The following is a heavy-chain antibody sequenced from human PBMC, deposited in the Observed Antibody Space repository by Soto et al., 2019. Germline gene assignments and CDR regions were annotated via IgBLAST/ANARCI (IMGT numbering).Heavy chain of an antibody. CDR1: GFTFSTYA. D-gene: IGHD2-2*01. Sequence: GGSLRLSCAASGFTFSTYAMRWVRQAPWTGLAWISAISGSGDYTYYEDSVKGRFTVSRDNSKSLLYLQMNSLRAEDSAAYYLDKDGYCPATRSYAGGEFDYWCQGTRVTVSS. V-gene: IGHV3-23*01. J-gene: IGHJ4*02. CDR3: DKDGYCPATRSYAGGEFDY. CDR2: ISGSGDYT.